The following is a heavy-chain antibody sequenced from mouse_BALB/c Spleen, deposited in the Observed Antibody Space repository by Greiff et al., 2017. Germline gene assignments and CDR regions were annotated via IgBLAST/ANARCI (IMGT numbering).Heavy chain of an antibody. J-gene: IGHJ2*01. Sequence: EVQLQESGPGLVKPSQSLSLTCTVTGYSITSDYAWNWIRQFPGNNLEWMGYISYSGSTSYNPSLKSRISITRDTSKNQFFLQLNSVTTEDTATYYCARRGITTVVAKDYFDYWGQGTTLTVSS. D-gene: IGHD1-1*01. CDR2: ISYSGST. V-gene: IGHV3-2*02. CDR3: ARRGITTVVAKDYFDY. CDR1: GYSITSDYA.